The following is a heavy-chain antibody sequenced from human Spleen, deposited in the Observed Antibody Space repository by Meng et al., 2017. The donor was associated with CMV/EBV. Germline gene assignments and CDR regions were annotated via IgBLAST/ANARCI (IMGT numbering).Heavy chain of an antibody. CDR1: GFTFSDYA. CDR3: ARERGERVEGSLEWFIDY. J-gene: IGHJ4*02. D-gene: IGHD3-3*01. Sequence: GESLKISCAASGFTFSDYAMHWVRQAPGKGLEWVAVISYDGSNKYYTDSVKGRFTISRDNSENTVYLQMNSLRAEDTAVYYCARERGERVEGSLEWFIDYWGQGTLVTVSS. V-gene: IGHV3-30-3*01. CDR2: ISYDGSNK.